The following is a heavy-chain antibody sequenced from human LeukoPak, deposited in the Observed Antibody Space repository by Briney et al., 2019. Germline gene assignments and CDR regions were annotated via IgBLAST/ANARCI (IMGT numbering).Heavy chain of an antibody. Sequence: ASVKVSCKASGYSFTSYGISWVRQAPGQGLEWMGWISAYNGYTNYAQKVQGRGTMTTDTSTSTAYMELRSLRSDDTAVYYCARIPIGQRLMNYFDYWGQGTLVTVSS. CDR2: ISAYNGYT. J-gene: IGHJ4*02. V-gene: IGHV1-18*01. D-gene: IGHD6-19*01. CDR1: GYSFTSYG. CDR3: ARIPIGQRLMNYFDY.